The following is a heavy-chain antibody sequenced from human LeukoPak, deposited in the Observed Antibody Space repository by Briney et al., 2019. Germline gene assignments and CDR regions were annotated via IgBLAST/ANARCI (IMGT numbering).Heavy chain of an antibody. V-gene: IGHV4-39*01. CDR1: GGSISSSDYY. CDR2: TYYSGST. Sequence: SETLSLTCTVSGGSISSSDYYWGWIRQPPGKGLEWIGSTYYSGSTYHNPSLKSRVTISIDTSKNQFSLRLTSVTAADTAVYYCARHFTTVTPWYFDYWGQGTLVTVSS. D-gene: IGHD4-17*01. CDR3: ARHFTTVTPWYFDY. J-gene: IGHJ4*02.